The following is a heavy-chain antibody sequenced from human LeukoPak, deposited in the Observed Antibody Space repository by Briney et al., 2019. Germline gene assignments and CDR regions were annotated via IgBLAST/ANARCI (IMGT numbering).Heavy chain of an antibody. J-gene: IGHJ2*01. CDR3: VSDRSDGGYAESNGYPTFDL. V-gene: IGHV1-24*01. D-gene: IGHD5-24*01. CDR2: FDPEYVVT. Sequence: ASVKVSCKVSGYALSESSIHWVRQTPGEGFEWMGGFDPEYVVTTYAQKFRGRVTMTEDTSTDTAYMELINLRSDDTAVYYCVSDRSDGGYAESNGYPTFDLWGRGTLVTVSS. CDR1: GYALSESS.